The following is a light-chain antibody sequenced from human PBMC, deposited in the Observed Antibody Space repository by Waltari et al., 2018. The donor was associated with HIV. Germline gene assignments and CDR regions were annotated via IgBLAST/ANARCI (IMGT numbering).Light chain of an antibody. CDR1: SPNLGSNY. V-gene: IGLV1-47*01. CDR2: RSN. J-gene: IGLJ3*02. CDR3: ATWDDSLSGPV. Sequence: QSVLTQPPSASGTPGQRVAISCSGGSPNLGSNYGYWYQQLPGTAPKVLIYRSNQRPSGVPDRFSGSKSGTSASLAISALRSEDEADYYCATWDDSLSGPVFGGGTKLTVL.